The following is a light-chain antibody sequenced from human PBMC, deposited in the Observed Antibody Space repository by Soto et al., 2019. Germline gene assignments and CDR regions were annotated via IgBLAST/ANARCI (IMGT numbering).Light chain of an antibody. CDR1: QSISNW. Sequence: DIQMTQSPSTLSASVGDRVTITCRASQSISNWLAWYQQKPGKAPRLLIHDASSLESGVPSRFSGSGSGTEFTLTISSLQPDDFAIYYCQQYNSCWTFGQGTKVDIK. V-gene: IGKV1-5*01. CDR2: DAS. CDR3: QQYNSCWT. J-gene: IGKJ1*01.